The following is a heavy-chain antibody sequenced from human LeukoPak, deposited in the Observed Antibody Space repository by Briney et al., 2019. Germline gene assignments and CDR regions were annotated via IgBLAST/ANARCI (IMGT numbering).Heavy chain of an antibody. CDR2: IYTSGST. CDR1: GGSISSGSYY. J-gene: IGHJ4*02. Sequence: SQTLSLTCTVSGGSISSGSYYWSWIRQPAGKGLEWIGRIYTSGSTNYNPSLKSRVTISVCTSNNQFSLKLSSVTAADTAVYYCASVYCSGGSCYEHYWGQGTLVTVSS. V-gene: IGHV4-61*02. D-gene: IGHD2-15*01. CDR3: ASVYCSGGSCYEHY.